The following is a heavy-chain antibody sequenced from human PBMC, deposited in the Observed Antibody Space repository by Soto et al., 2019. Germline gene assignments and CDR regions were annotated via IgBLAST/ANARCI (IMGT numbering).Heavy chain of an antibody. J-gene: IGHJ5*02. Sequence: EVQLVESGGGLVQPGGSLRLSCAASGFTFSNYWMHWIRQAPGEGLVWVSRINMDGTTTNYADSVEGRFTISRDNARNTLLRQMNSLRADDTAVYYCARVAVGAYWFDPWGQGTLVTVSS. V-gene: IGHV3-74*01. CDR2: INMDGTTT. CDR3: ARVAVGAYWFDP. CDR1: GFTFSNYW. D-gene: IGHD1-26*01.